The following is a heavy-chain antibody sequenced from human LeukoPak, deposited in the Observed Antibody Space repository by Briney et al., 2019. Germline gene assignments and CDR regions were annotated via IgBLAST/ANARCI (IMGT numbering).Heavy chain of an antibody. V-gene: IGHV4-34*01. Sequence: SETLSLTCAVYGGSFCGDFWSWIRQSPGKGLEWIGEINHSGNTNYNPSLKSRVTISVDTSKNQFSLKLSSVTAADTAVYFCARGRVSSSTWYSTYYYYFYMDVWGKGTTVTVSS. CDR1: GGSFCGDF. D-gene: IGHD6-13*01. CDR3: ARGRVSSSTWYSTYYYYFYMDV. CDR2: INHSGNT. J-gene: IGHJ6*03.